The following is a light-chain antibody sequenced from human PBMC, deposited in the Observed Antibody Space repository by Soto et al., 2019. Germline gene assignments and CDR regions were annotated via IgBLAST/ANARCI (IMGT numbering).Light chain of an antibody. CDR3: QQHSCDPHT. Sequence: MTQSPSTLSSSPGERVTLTCRASQTVSSLVAWYQVKPGAAPKLLIYEASDIESGIPSRFSGSGSGTDFALTISSLEPEDFAIYFCQQHSCDPHTFGAGTKIEVK. J-gene: IGKJ4*01. CDR2: EAS. CDR1: QTVSSL. V-gene: IGKV1-5*03.